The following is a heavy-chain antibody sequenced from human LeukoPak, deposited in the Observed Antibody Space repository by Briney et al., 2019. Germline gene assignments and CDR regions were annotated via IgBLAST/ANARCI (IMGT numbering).Heavy chain of an antibody. V-gene: IGHV3-23*01. Sequence: GGSLRLSCAASGFTFSSYAMSWVRQAPGKGLEWVSAISGNGGSTYYADSVKGRFTISRDNSKNTLYLQMNSLRAEDTAVYYCAKVPGVRGYYYYGMDVWGQGTTVTVSS. J-gene: IGHJ6*02. D-gene: IGHD3-10*01. CDR1: GFTFSSYA. CDR2: ISGNGGST. CDR3: AKVPGVRGYYYYGMDV.